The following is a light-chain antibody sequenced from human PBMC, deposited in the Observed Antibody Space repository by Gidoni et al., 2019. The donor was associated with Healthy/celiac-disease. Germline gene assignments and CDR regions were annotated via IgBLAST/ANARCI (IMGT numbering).Light chain of an antibody. CDR1: QSISSY. Sequence: DVQMSQSPSSLSASVGHGVATTCRASQSISSYVNWYQQNPGKAPNLLIYAASSLQSGVPSRFSGSGSGTDFTITISSLQPEDFATYYCQQSYSTSRTFGQGTKLEIK. CDR2: AAS. V-gene: IGKV1-39*01. CDR3: QQSYSTSRT. J-gene: IGKJ2*01.